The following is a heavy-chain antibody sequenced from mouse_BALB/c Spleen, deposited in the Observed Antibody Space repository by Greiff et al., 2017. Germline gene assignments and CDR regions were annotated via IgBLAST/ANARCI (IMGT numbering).Heavy chain of an antibody. Sequence: EVQRVESGPGLVKPSQSLSLTCSVTGYSITSGYYWNWIRQFPGNKLEWMGYISYDGSNNYNPSLKNRISITRDTSKNQFFLKLNSVTTEDTATYYCAREPTMITRYAMDYWGQGTSVTVSS. D-gene: IGHD2-4*01. CDR2: ISYDGSN. CDR1: GYSITSGYY. J-gene: IGHJ4*01. CDR3: AREPTMITRYAMDY. V-gene: IGHV3-6*02.